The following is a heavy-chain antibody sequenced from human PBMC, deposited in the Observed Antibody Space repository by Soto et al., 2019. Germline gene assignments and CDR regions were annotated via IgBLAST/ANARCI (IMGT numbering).Heavy chain of an antibody. D-gene: IGHD2-2*01. Sequence: GGSLRLSCAASGFTFSSYAMSWVRQAPGKGLEWVSAISGSGGSTYYADSVKGRFTISRDNSKNTLYLQMNSLRAEDTAVYYCAKGVCSSTSCYHGGYIDYWGQGTLVTVSS. CDR1: GFTFSSYA. CDR3: AKGVCSSTSCYHGGYIDY. J-gene: IGHJ4*02. V-gene: IGHV3-23*01. CDR2: ISGSGGST.